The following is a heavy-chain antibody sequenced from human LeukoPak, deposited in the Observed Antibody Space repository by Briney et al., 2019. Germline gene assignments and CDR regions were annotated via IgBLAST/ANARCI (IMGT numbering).Heavy chain of an antibody. CDR1: GFTFSSYS. V-gene: IGHV3-21*01. CDR3: ATHDGAVAGPFDY. Sequence: GGSLRLSCAPSGFTFSSYSMNWVRQAPGKRLEWVSSISSSSSYIYYADSVKGRFTISRDNAKNSLYLQMNSLRAEDTAVYYCATHDGAVAGPFDYWGQGTLVTVSS. D-gene: IGHD6-19*01. J-gene: IGHJ4*02. CDR2: ISSSSSYI.